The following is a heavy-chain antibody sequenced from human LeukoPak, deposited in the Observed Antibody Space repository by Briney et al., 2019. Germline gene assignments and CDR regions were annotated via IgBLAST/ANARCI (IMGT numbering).Heavy chain of an antibody. D-gene: IGHD3-22*01. CDR3: ARHYYDSSGYYSWYYYYGMDV. CDR1: GFTFSSYE. Sequence: GGSLRLSCAASGFTFSSYETNWVRQAPGKGLEWVSYISSSGSTIYYADSVKGRFTISRDNAKNSLYLQMNSLRAEDTAVYYCARHYYDSSGYYSWYYYYGMDVWGQGATVTVSS. V-gene: IGHV3-48*03. CDR2: ISSSGSTI. J-gene: IGHJ6*02.